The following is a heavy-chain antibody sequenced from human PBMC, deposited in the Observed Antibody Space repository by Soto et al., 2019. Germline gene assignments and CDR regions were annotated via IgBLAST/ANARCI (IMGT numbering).Heavy chain of an antibody. CDR3: ARERLAYRGSPDALDI. V-gene: IGHV1-69*13. D-gene: IGHD1-26*01. Sequence: SVKVSCKASGGTLSSYATSSARQAPGQGLEWMGGIIPIFGTANYAQKFQGRVTITADESTSTAYMELSSLRSEDTAVYYCARERLAYRGSPDALDIWGQGTRVRVSS. CDR1: GGTLSSYA. J-gene: IGHJ3*02. CDR2: IIPIFGTA.